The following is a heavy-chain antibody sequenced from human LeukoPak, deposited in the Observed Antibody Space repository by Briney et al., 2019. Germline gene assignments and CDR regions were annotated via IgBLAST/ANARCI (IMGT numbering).Heavy chain of an antibody. CDR3: ARINDSYHLDF. J-gene: IGHJ4*01. CDR1: GFTFSDYS. Sequence: AGGSLRLSCAASGFTFSDYSFNWVRQAPGTGLEWVSSISSSSSYKYYADSLKDRFTISRDNAKNSLYLQVNSLRAEDTAVYYCARINDSYHLDFWGHGTLVTVSS. D-gene: IGHD3-3*02. CDR2: ISSSSSYK. V-gene: IGHV3-21*01.